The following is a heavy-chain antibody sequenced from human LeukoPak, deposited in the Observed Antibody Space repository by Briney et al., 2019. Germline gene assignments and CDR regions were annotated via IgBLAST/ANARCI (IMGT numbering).Heavy chain of an antibody. J-gene: IGHJ4*02. CDR3: TKARDDYGVDTIDS. CDR1: GFTFNNYA. Sequence: GGSLRLSCATSGFTFNNYAMTWARQAPGKGLEWASAIRSSGATTYYADSVKGRFTISRDNSKNTVYLQMNSLRAEDTAIYYCTKARDDYGVDTIDSWGQGTLVTVSS. V-gene: IGHV3-23*01. D-gene: IGHD3-3*01. CDR2: IRSSGATT.